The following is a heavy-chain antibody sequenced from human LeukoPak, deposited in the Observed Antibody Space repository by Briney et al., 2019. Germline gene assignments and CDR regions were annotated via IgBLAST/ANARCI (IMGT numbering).Heavy chain of an antibody. D-gene: IGHD6-6*01. J-gene: IGHJ4*02. V-gene: IGHV1-46*01. Sequence: ASVKVSCKASGYTFTSYYMHWVRQAPGQGLELMGIINPSGGSTSYAQKFQGRVTMTRDMSTSTVYMELSSLRSEDTAVYYCAREGYEYSSSSGLDYWGRGTLVTVSS. CDR1: GYTFTSYY. CDR3: AREGYEYSSSSGLDY. CDR2: INPSGGST.